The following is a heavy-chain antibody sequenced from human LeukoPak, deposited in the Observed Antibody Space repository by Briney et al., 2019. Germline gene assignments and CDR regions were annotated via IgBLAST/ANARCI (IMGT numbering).Heavy chain of an antibody. D-gene: IGHD3-10*02. CDR3: ARHDVVPVVRRGLDD. CDR2: IYSSGNGEST. V-gene: IGHV4-59*08. Sequence: PSETLSLTCTVSGASVATYYWSWIRQPPGKGLEWIAYIYSSGNGESTMYNPSLKGRVTISVDMSKNQFSLRLSFVTAADTAVYYCARHDVVPVVRRGLDDWGQGTLVTVSS. J-gene: IGHJ4*02. CDR1: GASVATYY.